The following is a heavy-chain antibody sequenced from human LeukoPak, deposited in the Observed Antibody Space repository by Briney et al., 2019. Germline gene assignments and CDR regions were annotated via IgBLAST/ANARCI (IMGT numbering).Heavy chain of an antibody. D-gene: IGHD4-17*01. CDR3: ARNSFGDSDAFDI. CDR2: INHSGST. J-gene: IGHJ3*02. Sequence: SETLSLTCAVSGYSISSGYYWGWIRQPPGKGLEWIGSINHSGSTYYNPSLKSRVTISVDTSKNQFSLRLSSVTAADTAVYYCARNSFGDSDAFDIWGQGTMVTVSS. CDR1: GYSISSGYY. V-gene: IGHV4-38-2*01.